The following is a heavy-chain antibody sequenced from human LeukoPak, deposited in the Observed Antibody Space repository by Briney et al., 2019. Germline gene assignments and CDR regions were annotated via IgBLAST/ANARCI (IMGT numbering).Heavy chain of an antibody. J-gene: IGHJ4*02. Sequence: GGSLRLSCAASGFPFSSHWLSWFRQSPGKGLEWVAHINQDGSEKYYVDSVKGRFTISRDNAKNSLYLQMNSLRAEDTAVYYCARTHAFSSSQGYWGQGTLVTVSS. CDR1: GFPFSSHW. V-gene: IGHV3-7*01. CDR2: INQDGSEK. CDR3: ARTHAFSSSQGY. D-gene: IGHD6-6*01.